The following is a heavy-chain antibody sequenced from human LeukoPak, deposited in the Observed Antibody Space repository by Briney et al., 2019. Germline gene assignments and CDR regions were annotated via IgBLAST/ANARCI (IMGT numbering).Heavy chain of an antibody. CDR3: AKAPVVYDQGAFDI. J-gene: IGHJ3*02. V-gene: IGHV4-59*12. CDR2: VYYTGST. CDR1: GGSISSYY. D-gene: IGHD1-26*01. Sequence: PSETLSLTCTVSGGSISSYYWSWIRQPPGKGLEWIGYVYYTGSTNYNPSLKRRVTISVDTSKNQFSLKLSSVTAADTAVYYCAKAPVVYDQGAFDIWGQGTMVTVSS.